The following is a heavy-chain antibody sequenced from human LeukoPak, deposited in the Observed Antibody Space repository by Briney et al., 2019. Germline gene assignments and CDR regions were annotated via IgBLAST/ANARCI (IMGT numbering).Heavy chain of an antibody. CDR1: GFTFTSSA. J-gene: IGHJ5*02. V-gene: IGHV1-58*01. D-gene: IGHD6-13*01. CDR3: ARDRGAATGNWFDP. CDR2: IVVGSGNT. Sequence: TSVKVSCKASGFTFTSSAVQWVRQARGQRLEWIGWIVVGSGNTNYAQKFQGRVTITRDTSASTAYMELSSLRSEDTAVYYCARDRGAATGNWFDPWGQGTLVTVSS.